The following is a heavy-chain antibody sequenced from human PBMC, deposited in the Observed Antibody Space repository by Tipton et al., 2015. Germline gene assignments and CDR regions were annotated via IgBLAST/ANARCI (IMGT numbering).Heavy chain of an antibody. Sequence: GLVKPSETLSLTCAVYGGSFSDYYWSWIRQSPGKGLEWIGEINHGGSTNYNPSLKSRVTISVDTSKNQFSLKLNSVTAADTAVYYCARARGRHGGLFDSWGQGTLVTVSS. V-gene: IGHV4-34*01. CDR2: INHGGST. CDR1: GGSFSDYY. J-gene: IGHJ4*02. CDR3: ARARGRHGGLFDS. D-gene: IGHD4-23*01.